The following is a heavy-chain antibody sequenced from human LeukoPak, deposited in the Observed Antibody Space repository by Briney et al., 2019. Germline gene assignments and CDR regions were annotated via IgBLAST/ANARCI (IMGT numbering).Heavy chain of an antibody. D-gene: IGHD1-7*01. CDR1: GGTFSSYA. J-gene: IGHJ4*02. CDR2: IIPIFGIA. CDR3: AREGSMGLTGTYHFDY. Sequence: SVKVSCKASGGTFSSYAISWVRQAPGQGLEWMGRIIPIFGIANYAQKFQGRVTITADKSTSTAYMELSSLRSEDTAVYYCAREGSMGLTGTYHFDYWGQGTLVTVYS. V-gene: IGHV1-69*04.